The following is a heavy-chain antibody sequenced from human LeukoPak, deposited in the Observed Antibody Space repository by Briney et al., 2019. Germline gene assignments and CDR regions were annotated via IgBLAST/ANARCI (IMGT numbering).Heavy chain of an antibody. CDR2: INPNSGGT. Sequence: ASVKVSCKASGYTFTGYYMHWVRQAPGQGLEWMGWINPNSGGTNYAQKFQGRVTMTRDTSISTAYMELSRLRSDDTAVYYCAREMDGSGSSPFDYWGQGTLVTVSS. J-gene: IGHJ4*02. V-gene: IGHV1-2*02. CDR3: AREMDGSGSSPFDY. CDR1: GYTFTGYY. D-gene: IGHD3-10*01.